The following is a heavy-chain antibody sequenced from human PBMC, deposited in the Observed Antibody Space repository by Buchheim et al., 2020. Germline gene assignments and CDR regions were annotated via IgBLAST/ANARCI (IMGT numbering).Heavy chain of an antibody. CDR2: VYPGDSDT. CDR3: ARKSMIVGDGWPVY. V-gene: IGHV5-51*01. Sequence: EVQLVQSGAEVKKPGESLKISCKGSGYSFTNYWIGWVRQMPGKGLEWMGIVYPGDSDTRYSPYFQGQVIISVDKSISTASLQLSSLKASDTAMYFCARKSMIVGDGWPVYWGQGT. J-gene: IGHJ4*02. CDR1: GYSFTNYW. D-gene: IGHD2-21*01.